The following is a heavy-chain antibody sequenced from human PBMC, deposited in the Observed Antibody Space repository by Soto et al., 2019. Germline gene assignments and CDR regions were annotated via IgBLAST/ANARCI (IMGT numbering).Heavy chain of an antibody. V-gene: IGHV3-23*01. Sequence: GGSLRLSCAASGFTFENFGMSWVRQAPGKGLEWISSISGSGFKKYYADSVKGRFTISRDNSKSTVYLELNNLSAEDTAVYHCAKNQGVELVPLATVDWFDPWGQGSVVTVSS. D-gene: IGHD1-26*01. CDR1: GFTFENFG. CDR3: AKNQGVELVPLATVDWFDP. CDR2: ISGSGFKK. J-gene: IGHJ5*02.